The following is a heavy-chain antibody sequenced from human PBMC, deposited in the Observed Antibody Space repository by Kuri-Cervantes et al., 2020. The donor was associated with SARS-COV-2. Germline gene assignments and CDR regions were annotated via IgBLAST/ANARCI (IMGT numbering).Heavy chain of an antibody. Sequence: GESLKISCEDSDFTFSYENMNWVRQAPGKGLEWVSSISSDSRYIFYADSVKGRFTISRDNAKSSLFLEMNRLRVEDTAVYYRARAHGSGSFYHYFYYYMDVWGKGTTVTVSS. D-gene: IGHD3-10*01. CDR1: DFTFSYEN. CDR2: ISSDSRYI. CDR3: ARAHGSGSFYHYFYYYMDV. V-gene: IGHV3-21*01. J-gene: IGHJ6*03.